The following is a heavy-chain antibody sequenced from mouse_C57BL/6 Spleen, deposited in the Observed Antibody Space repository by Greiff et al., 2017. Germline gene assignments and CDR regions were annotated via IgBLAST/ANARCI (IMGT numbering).Heavy chain of an antibody. CDR2: ISSGGDYI. J-gene: IGHJ3*01. V-gene: IGHV5-9-1*02. CDR3: TRDEVYDGYSWFAY. CDR1: GFTFSSYA. D-gene: IGHD2-3*01. Sequence: EVMLVESGEGLVKPGGSLKLSCAASGFTFSSYAMSWVRQTPEKRLEWVAYISSGGDYIYYADTVKGRFTISRDNARNTLYLQMSSLKSEDTAMYYCTRDEVYDGYSWFAYWGQGTLVTVSA.